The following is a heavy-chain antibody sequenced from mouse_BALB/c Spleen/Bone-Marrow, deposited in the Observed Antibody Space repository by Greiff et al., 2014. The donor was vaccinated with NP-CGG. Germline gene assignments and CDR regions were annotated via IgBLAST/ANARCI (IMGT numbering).Heavy chain of an antibody. V-gene: IGHV1S41*01. CDR2: IPPGSGTT. J-gene: IGHJ3*01. D-gene: IGHD1-1*01. CDR3: ARGSHYYGSSSPWFAY. CDR1: GYTFTGYW. Sequence: DLVKPGASVKLSCKASGYTFTGYWINWIKQRPGQGLEWIGRIPPGSGTTYYNEMFKGKATLTVDTSSTTAYIQLSSLSSEDSAVYFCARGSHYYGSSSPWFAYWGQGTLVTVSA.